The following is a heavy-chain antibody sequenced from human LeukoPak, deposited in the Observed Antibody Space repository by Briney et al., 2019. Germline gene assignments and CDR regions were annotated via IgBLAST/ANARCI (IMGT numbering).Heavy chain of an antibody. CDR2: IYYSGST. CDR1: GGSISSYY. J-gene: IGHJ4*02. Sequence: SETLSLTCTVSGGSISSYYWSWIRQPPGKGLEWIGYIYYSGSTNYNPSPKSRVTISVDTSKNQFSLKLSSVTAADTAVYYCARGPEVLRFLEWLSFDYWGQGTLVTVSS. V-gene: IGHV4-59*01. CDR3: ARGPEVLRFLEWLSFDY. D-gene: IGHD3-3*01.